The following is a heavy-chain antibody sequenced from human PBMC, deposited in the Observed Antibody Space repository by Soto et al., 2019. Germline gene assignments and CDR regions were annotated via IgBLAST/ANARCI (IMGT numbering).Heavy chain of an antibody. CDR3: ARDMYRNPWGMDV. D-gene: IGHD1-26*01. J-gene: IGHJ6*02. V-gene: IGHV1-46*01. Sequence: ASVMVSCKASGYTFTSYYMHWVRQAPGQGLEWMGIINPSGGSTSYAQKFQGRVTMTRDTSTSTVYMELSSLRSEDTAVYYCARDMYRNPWGMDVWGQGTTVTVSS. CDR2: INPSGGST. CDR1: GYTFTSYY.